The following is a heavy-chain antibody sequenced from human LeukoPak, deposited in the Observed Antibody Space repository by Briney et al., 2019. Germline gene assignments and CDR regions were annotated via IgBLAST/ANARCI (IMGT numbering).Heavy chain of an antibody. V-gene: IGHV1-24*01. CDR2: LDPEDGET. D-gene: IGHD3-9*01. CDR3: ATHRAYYDILAGYHSGDY. CDR1: GYTLTELS. Sequence: GASVKVSCKVSGYTLTELSMHWVRQAPGKGLEWMGGLDPEDGETIYAQRFQGRVTMTEDTSTDTAYMELSSLRSEDTAVYYCATHRAYYDILAGYHSGDYWGQGTLATVSS. J-gene: IGHJ4*02.